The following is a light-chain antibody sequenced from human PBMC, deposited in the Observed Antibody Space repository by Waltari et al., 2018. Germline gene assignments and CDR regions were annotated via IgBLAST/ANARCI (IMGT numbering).Light chain of an antibody. Sequence: EIVWTQSPGTLCLSPGERATISCRASQSVSRYLAWYQQKPGQAPRLLIYEASRRATGIPDRFSGSGSGTDFTLTISRLEPEDFAVYYCQKYGTLPATFGQGTKVEIK. CDR3: QKYGTLPAT. J-gene: IGKJ1*01. V-gene: IGKV3-20*01. CDR1: QSVSRY. CDR2: EAS.